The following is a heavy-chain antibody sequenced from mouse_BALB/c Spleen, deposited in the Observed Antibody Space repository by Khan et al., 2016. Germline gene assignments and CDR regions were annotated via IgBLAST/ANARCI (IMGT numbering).Heavy chain of an antibody. CDR1: GYTFTNYG. J-gene: IGHJ2*01. Sequence: QFQLVQSGPELKKPGETVKISCKASGYTFTNYGMNWVKQAPGKGLKWMGWINTNTGEPTYAEEFKGRFAFSLETSASTAYLQINNLKNEDTATYFCARWVITTNFDYWGQGTTLTVSS. V-gene: IGHV9-3*02. D-gene: IGHD2-4*01. CDR2: INTNTGEP. CDR3: ARWVITTNFDY.